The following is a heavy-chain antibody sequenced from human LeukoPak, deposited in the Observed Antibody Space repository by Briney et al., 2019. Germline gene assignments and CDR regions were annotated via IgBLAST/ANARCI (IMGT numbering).Heavy chain of an antibody. Sequence: SETLSLTCTVSGGSISSYYWSWIRQPPGKGLEWIGYIYYSGSTNYNPSLKSRVTISVDTSKNQISLKLSSVTAADTAVYYCAGQNYYDSRGYHPFFDYWGQGTLVTVPS. D-gene: IGHD3-22*01. V-gene: IGHV4-59*08. CDR1: GGSISSYY. CDR2: IYYSGST. CDR3: AGQNYYDSRGYHPFFDY. J-gene: IGHJ4*02.